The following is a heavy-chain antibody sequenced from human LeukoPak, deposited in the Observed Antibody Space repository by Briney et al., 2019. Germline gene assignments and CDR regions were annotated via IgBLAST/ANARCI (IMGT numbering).Heavy chain of an antibody. V-gene: IGHV4-59*12. Sequence: SETLSLTCTVSGGSISSYYWSWIRQPPGKGLEWIGYIYHSGSTYYNPSLKSRVTISVDRSKNQFSLKLSSVTAADTAVYYCARASIGGDAFDIWGQGTMVTVSS. CDR3: ARASIGGDAFDI. CDR2: IYHSGST. J-gene: IGHJ3*02. D-gene: IGHD3-16*01. CDR1: GGSISSYY.